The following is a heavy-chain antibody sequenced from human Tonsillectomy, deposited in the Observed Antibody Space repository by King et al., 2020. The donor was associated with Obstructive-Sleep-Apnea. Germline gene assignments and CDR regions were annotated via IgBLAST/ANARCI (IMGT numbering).Heavy chain of an antibody. CDR2: ISYDGSNK. V-gene: IGHV3-30*04. J-gene: IGHJ6*02. Sequence: VQLVESGGGVVQPGRSLRLSCATSGFIFSTYAIHWVRQAPGKGLEWVAVISYDGSNKYYSDSVKGRFTISRDNSKNTLYLQMSSLRAEDTAVYYCARATVVANGMDVWGQGTTVTVSS. CDR1: GFIFSTYA. D-gene: IGHD2-21*01. CDR3: ARATVVANGMDV.